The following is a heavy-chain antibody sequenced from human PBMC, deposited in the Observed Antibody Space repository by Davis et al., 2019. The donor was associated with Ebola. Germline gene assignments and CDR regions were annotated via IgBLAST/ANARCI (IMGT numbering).Heavy chain of an antibody. CDR2: ISTFNGNT. CDR1: GYTFIGYG. CDR3: ALGIFGLDY. J-gene: IGHJ4*02. Sequence: ASVKVSCKASGYTFIGYGISWVRQAPGQGLEWMGWISTFNGNTDYAQKFQGRVTMTRNTSISTAYMELSSLRSEDTAVYYCALGIFGLDYWGQGTLVTVSS. V-gene: IGHV1-8*01. D-gene: IGHD3/OR15-3a*01.